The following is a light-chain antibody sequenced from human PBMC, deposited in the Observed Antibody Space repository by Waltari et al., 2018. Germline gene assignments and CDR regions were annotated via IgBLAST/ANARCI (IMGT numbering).Light chain of an antibody. V-gene: IGKV1-16*02. J-gene: IGKJ2*01. Sequence: DIQMTQSPSSLSASVGDRVTTTCRASQAITNNLAWFQQRPGQAPKSLIYAATYLQSGVSSKFSGSGSGTDFTLTISSLQPEDFATYFCQQYNSVPYTFGQGTKLEIK. CDR1: QAITNN. CDR2: AAT. CDR3: QQYNSVPYT.